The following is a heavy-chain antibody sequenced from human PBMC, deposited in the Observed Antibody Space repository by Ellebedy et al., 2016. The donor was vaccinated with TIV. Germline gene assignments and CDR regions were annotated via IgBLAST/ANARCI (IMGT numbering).Heavy chain of an antibody. J-gene: IGHJ3*02. CDR3: AKATSGYPSFDI. D-gene: IGHD3-22*01. V-gene: IGHV3-9*01. CDR1: GFTFYDYA. Sequence: SLKISCAASGFTFYDYAMHWVRQAPGKGLEWVSGISWNSGRIDYADSVKGRFTISRDNAKNSLYLQMKSLRVEDTALYYCAKATSGYPSFDIWGQGTMVTVSS. CDR2: ISWNSGRI.